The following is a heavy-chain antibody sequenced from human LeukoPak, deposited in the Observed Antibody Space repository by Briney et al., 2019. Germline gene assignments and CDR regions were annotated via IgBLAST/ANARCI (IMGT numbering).Heavy chain of an antibody. D-gene: IGHD5-18*01. CDR2: MYSSGSA. CDR3: ARIQGRSFDY. CDR1: GGSISSGTYY. Sequence: SETLSLTCTVSGGSISSGTYYWSWIRQPAGKGLEWTGRMYSSGSANYNPSLKSRVTISLDTSKNQFSLQLSSVTAADTAVYYCARIQGRSFDYWGQGTLVTVSS. V-gene: IGHV4-61*02. J-gene: IGHJ4*02.